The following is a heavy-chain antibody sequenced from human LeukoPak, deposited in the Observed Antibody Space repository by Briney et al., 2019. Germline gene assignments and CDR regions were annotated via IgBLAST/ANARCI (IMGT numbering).Heavy chain of an antibody. CDR3: ASSGTWELTGFDY. Sequence: GGSLRLSCAVSGTTLSNYGMSWVRQAPGKGLEWVSSISSSSSYIYYADSVKGRFTISRDNAKNSLYLQMNSLRAEDTAVYYCASSGTWELTGFDYWGQGTLVTVSS. D-gene: IGHD1-26*01. CDR1: GTTLSNYG. J-gene: IGHJ4*02. CDR2: ISSSSSYI. V-gene: IGHV3-21*01.